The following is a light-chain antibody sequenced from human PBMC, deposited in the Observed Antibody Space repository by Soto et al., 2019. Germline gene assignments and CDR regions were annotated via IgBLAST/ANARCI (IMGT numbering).Light chain of an antibody. J-gene: IGKJ4*01. CDR2: WAS. CDR1: QSLLCSSSNKNY. CDR3: QQYYSAPLT. V-gene: IGKV4-1*01. Sequence: DIVMTQSPDSLAVSLGERATINCKSSQSLLCSSSNKNYLAWYQQKPGQSPKLLIYWASTRETGVPDRFSGSGSGTDFTLTISSLQAEDVAVYYCQQYYSAPLTFGGGTKVEIK.